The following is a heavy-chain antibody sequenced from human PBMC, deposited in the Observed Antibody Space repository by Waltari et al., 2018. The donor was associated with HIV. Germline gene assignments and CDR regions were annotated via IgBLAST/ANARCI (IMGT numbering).Heavy chain of an antibody. Sequence: EVQLVESGGGLVKPGGSLTLSCAASGFTFNIAWMSWVRQAPGKGLEWVGRIKSESDGWTTDFAAPVKGRFTISRDDSKNTVSLQMNSLKTEDTAVYFCSTMGGFPSFDYWGQGTLVTVSS. CDR1: GFTFNIAW. CDR3: STMGGFPSFDY. D-gene: IGHD3-16*01. V-gene: IGHV3-15*01. CDR2: IKSESDGWTT. J-gene: IGHJ4*02.